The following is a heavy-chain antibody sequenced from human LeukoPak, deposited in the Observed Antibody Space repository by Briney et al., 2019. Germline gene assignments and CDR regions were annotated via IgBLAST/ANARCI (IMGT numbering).Heavy chain of an antibody. J-gene: IGHJ5*02. CDR1: GGSISSSSYY. CDR2: MYYSGST. Sequence: SETLSLTCAVSGGSISSSSYYWSWIRQPPGKGLEWIGSMYYSGSTYYNPSLKSRVTISVDTSKNQFSLKLSSVTAADTAVYYCARHLAGYCSGGSCYSGALYNWFDPWGQGTLVTVSS. D-gene: IGHD2-15*01. CDR3: ARHLAGYCSGGSCYSGALYNWFDP. V-gene: IGHV4-39*01.